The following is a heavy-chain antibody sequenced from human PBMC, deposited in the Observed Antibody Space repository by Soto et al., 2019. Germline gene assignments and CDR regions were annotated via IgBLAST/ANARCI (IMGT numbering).Heavy chain of an antibody. J-gene: IGHJ3*01. CDR2: ISTYNVNT. Sequence: QIPLVQSGGEVKKPGASVNVSCKASGYTFTNYGIGWVRQAPGQGLEWMGWISTYNVNTIYAQNFQDRVTMTTVTSTSTAYMELKSLTSDDTAVYYCARVPGELHLLDAFDVWGQGTMLTVSS. CDR3: ARVPGELHLLDAFDV. CDR1: GYTFTNYG. V-gene: IGHV1-18*01. D-gene: IGHD1-7*01.